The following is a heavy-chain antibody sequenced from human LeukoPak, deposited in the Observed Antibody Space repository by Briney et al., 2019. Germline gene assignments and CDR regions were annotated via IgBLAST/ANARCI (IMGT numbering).Heavy chain of an antibody. Sequence: SETLSLTCAVYGGSFSGYYWSWIRQPLGKGLEWIGEINHSGSTNYNPSLKSRVTIPVDTSKHQFSLKLSSVTAADTAVYYCARRRSSSWYYFDYWGQGTLVTVSS. CDR1: GGSFSGYY. D-gene: IGHD6-13*01. CDR3: ARRRSSSWYYFDY. V-gene: IGHV4-34*01. CDR2: INHSGST. J-gene: IGHJ4*02.